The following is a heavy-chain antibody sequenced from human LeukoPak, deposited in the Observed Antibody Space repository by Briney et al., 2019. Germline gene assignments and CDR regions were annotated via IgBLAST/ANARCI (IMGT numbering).Heavy chain of an antibody. V-gene: IGHV3-66*01. Sequence: PGRSLRLSCTTSGFTFGSYGMSWFRQAPGRGLEWVSIIYGADSTYYADSVKGRFTISRDNSKNTLYLQMNSLRAEDTAVYYCARSGFGVLYYYGMDVWGQGTTVTVSS. CDR1: GFTFGSYG. CDR2: IYGADST. CDR3: ARSGFGVLYYYGMDV. D-gene: IGHD3-10*01. J-gene: IGHJ6*02.